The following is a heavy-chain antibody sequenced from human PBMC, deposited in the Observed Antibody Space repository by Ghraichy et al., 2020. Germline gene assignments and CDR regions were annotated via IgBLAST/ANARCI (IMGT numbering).Heavy chain of an antibody. CDR3: ETRGLSNPEFFFDI. J-gene: IGHJ3*02. CDR2: ISSSSSYI. Sequence: GGSLRLSCAASGFTFSSYSMNWVRQAPGKGLEWVSSISSSSSYIYYADSVKGRFTISRDNAKNSLYLQMNSLRAEDTAVYYCETRGLSNPEFFFDIWGQGTMVTVSS. CDR1: GFTFSSYS. D-gene: IGHD3-3*01. V-gene: IGHV3-21*01.